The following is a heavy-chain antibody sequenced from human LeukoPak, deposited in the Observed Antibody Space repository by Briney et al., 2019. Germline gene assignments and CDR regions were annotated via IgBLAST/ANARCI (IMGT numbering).Heavy chain of an antibody. V-gene: IGHV1-18*01. CDR1: GYSFTSYG. CDR2: ISAYNGNT. Sequence: ASVKVSCKASGYSFTSYGITWVRQAPGQGLEWMGWISAYNGNTNYAQKLQGRVTMTTDTSTSTAHMELRSLRSDDTAVYYCARDRVLLWFGETRSGVDNWFDPWGQGTLVTVSS. CDR3: ARDRVLLWFGETRSGVDNWFDP. D-gene: IGHD3-10*01. J-gene: IGHJ5*02.